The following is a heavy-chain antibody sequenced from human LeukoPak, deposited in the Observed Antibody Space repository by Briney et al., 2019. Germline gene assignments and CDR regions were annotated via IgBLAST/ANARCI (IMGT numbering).Heavy chain of an antibody. V-gene: IGHV3-43*02. CDR1: GFTFDNYA. D-gene: IGHD6-6*01. Sequence: GGSLRLSCAASGFTFDNYAVHWVRQAPGKGLEWVSLISGDGGGTFYADSVKGRFTISRDNAKNSLYLQMNSLRAEDTAVYYCARVYLLRGAARRALDYWGQGTLVTVSS. CDR3: ARVYLLRGAARRALDY. J-gene: IGHJ4*02. CDR2: ISGDGGGT.